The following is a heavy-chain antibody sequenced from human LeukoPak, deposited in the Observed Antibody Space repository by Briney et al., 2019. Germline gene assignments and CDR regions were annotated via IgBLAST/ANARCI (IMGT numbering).Heavy chain of an antibody. D-gene: IGHD2-21*01. CDR1: RFTFTHYA. CDR2: ITNSGGAT. V-gene: IGHV3-23*01. Sequence: GGSLRLSCAASRFTFTHYAMNWVRQAPGKGLEWVSAITNSGGATYYADSVKGRFTISRDSSKNTLYLQMNSLRAEDTAVYYCARVNTYYYDYWGQGTLVTVSS. J-gene: IGHJ4*02. CDR3: ARVNTYYYDY.